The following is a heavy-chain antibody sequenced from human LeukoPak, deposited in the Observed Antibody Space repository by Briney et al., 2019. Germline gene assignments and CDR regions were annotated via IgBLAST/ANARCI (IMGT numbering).Heavy chain of an antibody. CDR3: TRCTIGDGSGWCTWFDL. CDR1: GFTFSSHN. V-gene: IGHV3-21*04. D-gene: IGHD6-19*01. Sequence: GGSLRLSCAASGFTFSSHNMNWVREAPGKGLQWVSSISFSGGSTYYADSVKGRFTISRDNFKNTLFLQMESLRAEDTAVYYCTRCTIGDGSGWCTWFDLWGQGTLVVVSS. CDR2: ISFSGGST. J-gene: IGHJ5*02.